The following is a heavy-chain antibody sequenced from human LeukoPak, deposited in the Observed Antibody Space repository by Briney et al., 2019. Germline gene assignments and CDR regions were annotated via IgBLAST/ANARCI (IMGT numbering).Heavy chain of an antibody. CDR2: ISSNGGST. CDR1: GFTFSSYA. V-gene: IGHV3-64*01. CDR3: AKDLNYYDSSGYYYRDY. J-gene: IGHJ4*02. Sequence: GGSLRLSCAASGFTFSSYAMHWVRQAPGKGLEYVSAISSNGGSTYYANSVKGRFTISRDNSKNTLYLQMNSLRAEDTAVYYCAKDLNYYDSSGYYYRDYWGQGTLVTVSS. D-gene: IGHD3-22*01.